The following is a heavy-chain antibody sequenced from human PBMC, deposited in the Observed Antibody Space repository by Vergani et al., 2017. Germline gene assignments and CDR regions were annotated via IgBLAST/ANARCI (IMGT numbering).Heavy chain of an antibody. Sequence: QLQLQESGPGLVKPSETLSLICTVSGSSINPSSSFWGWIRQSPGKGLEGIGSINYVGSSYYIPSLQSRATVFVDTSKNQFSRNLTSVPAADTAVYYCARGRGYNWYFDLWVRGTLVTVSS. D-gene: IGHD1-1*01. CDR2: INYVGSS. V-gene: IGHV4-39*01. CDR3: ARGRGYNWYFDL. CDR1: GSSINPSSSF. J-gene: IGHJ2*01.